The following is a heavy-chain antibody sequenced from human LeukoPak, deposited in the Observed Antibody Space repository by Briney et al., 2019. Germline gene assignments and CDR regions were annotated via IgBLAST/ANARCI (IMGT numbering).Heavy chain of an antibody. D-gene: IGHD1-14*01. CDR3: ASNTRTTAYYYYYGVDV. CDR1: GYTLTDYY. Sequence: ASVKVSCKASGYTLTDYYIHWVRQAPGQGLEWMGWIIPNSDGTNYAQKFQGRVTVTWDTSISTAYLELGSLRSDDTAVYYCASNTRTTAYYYYYGVDVWGQGTTVTVSS. J-gene: IGHJ6*02. CDR2: IIPNSDGT. V-gene: IGHV1-2*02.